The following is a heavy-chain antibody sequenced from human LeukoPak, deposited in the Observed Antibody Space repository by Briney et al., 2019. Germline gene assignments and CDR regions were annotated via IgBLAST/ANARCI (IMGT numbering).Heavy chain of an antibody. CDR3: SKGGSGLLWFGALLYHSFAY. Sequence: GGSLRLSCAASGFTFSTYGMSWVRQAPGKGLEWVSGISASGGSRFYTDSVKGRFTIFRDNSKNTLYLQTNSRRAEDTAVYYCSKGGSGLLWFGALLYHSFAYWGQGTLVTVSS. CDR2: ISASGGSR. V-gene: IGHV3-23*01. CDR1: GFTFSTYG. D-gene: IGHD3-10*01. J-gene: IGHJ4*02.